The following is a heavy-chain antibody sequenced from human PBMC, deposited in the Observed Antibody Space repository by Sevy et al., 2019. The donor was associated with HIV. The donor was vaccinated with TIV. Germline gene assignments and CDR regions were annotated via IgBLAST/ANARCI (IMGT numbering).Heavy chain of an antibody. J-gene: IGHJ4*02. CDR2: IYYSGST. D-gene: IGHD4-17*01. V-gene: IGHV4-59*13. CDR1: GGSISSYY. Sequence: SETLSLTCTVSGGSISSYYWSWIRQPPGKGLEWIGYIYYSGSTNYNPSLKSRVTISVDTSKNQFSLKLSSVTAADTAVYYCAREEYGPFDYWGRGTLVTVSS. CDR3: AREEYGPFDY.